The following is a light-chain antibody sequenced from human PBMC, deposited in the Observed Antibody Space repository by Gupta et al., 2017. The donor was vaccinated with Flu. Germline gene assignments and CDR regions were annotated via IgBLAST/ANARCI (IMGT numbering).Light chain of an antibody. J-gene: IGKJ5*01. Sequence: DIVMTQSPLSLPVTPGEPASISCRSSQSLLHSNGYNYLDWYLQKPGQSPQLLIYLGSNRASGVPDRFSGSGSGTDFTLKISRVEAEDVGFYYCMQALQTPTFGQGTRLEIK. CDR1: QSLLHSNGYNY. CDR2: LGS. CDR3: MQALQTPT. V-gene: IGKV2-28*01.